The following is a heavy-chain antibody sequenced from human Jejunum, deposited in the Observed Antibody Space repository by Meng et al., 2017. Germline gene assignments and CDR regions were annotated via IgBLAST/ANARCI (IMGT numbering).Heavy chain of an antibody. D-gene: IGHD4-23*01. CDR1: GGSMNSAGHY. J-gene: IGHJ1*01. V-gene: IGHV4-31*03. CDR3: ARATAGNSEYFQN. Sequence: QGQRLEAGPGLVKPAQTLSLTCPVSGGSMNSAGHYWSWIRQDPGKGLEWIGYIHYSGGTYYNPSLKSRVTISVDTSKNQFSLKLNSVSAADTAVYYCARATAGNSEYFQNWGQGTLVTVSS. CDR2: IHYSGGT.